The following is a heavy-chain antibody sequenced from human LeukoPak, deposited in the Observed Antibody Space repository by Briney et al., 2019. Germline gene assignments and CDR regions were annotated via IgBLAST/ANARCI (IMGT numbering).Heavy chain of an antibody. CDR2: IYYSGST. V-gene: IGHV4-39*01. D-gene: IGHD2-15*01. J-gene: IGHJ5*02. CDR1: GGSISSSSYY. CDR3: ARRVYRGRYCSGGSCYSEPGRPNWFDP. Sequence: SETLSLTCAVSGGSISSSSYYWGWLRQPPGKELEWIGSIYYSGSTYYNPSLKSRVTISVDTSKNQFPLKLSSVTAADTAVYYCARRVYRGRYCSGGSCYSEPGRPNWFDPWGQGTLVTVSS.